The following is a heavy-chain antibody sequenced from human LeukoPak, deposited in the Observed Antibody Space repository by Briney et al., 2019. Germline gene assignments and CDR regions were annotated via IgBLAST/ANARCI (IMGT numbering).Heavy chain of an antibody. V-gene: IGHV3-30-3*01. D-gene: IGHD2-2*02. CDR1: GFTFSSYA. Sequence: GGSLRLSCAASGFTFSSYAMHWVRQAPGKGLEWVAVISYDGSNKYYADSVKGRFTISRDNSKNTLYLQMNSLIAEDTAVYYCARGGCSSTSCYTDYYYYGMDVWGQGTTVTVSS. CDR3: ARGGCSSTSCYTDYYYYGMDV. J-gene: IGHJ6*02. CDR2: ISYDGSNK.